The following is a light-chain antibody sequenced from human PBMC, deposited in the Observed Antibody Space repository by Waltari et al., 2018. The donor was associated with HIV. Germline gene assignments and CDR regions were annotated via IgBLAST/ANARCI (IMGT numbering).Light chain of an antibody. V-gene: IGLV10-54*01. CDR2: RGG. CDR1: DKNVGHEG. CDR3: SAWDSSLSEWV. J-gene: IGLJ3*02. Sequence: AGLTQPSSVSKGLGQNVTLTCTGNDKNVGHEGAGWLLRHEGHPPEVLSYRGGARPAGISQKYSASRSGNTAALTITGLRVDDGAVYYCSAWDSSLSEWVFGGGTKLTVL.